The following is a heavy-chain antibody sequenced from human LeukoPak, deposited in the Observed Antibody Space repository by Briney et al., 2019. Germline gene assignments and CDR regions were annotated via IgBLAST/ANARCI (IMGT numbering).Heavy chain of an antibody. D-gene: IGHD5-12*01. CDR2: ISYDGSNK. J-gene: IGHJ6*02. V-gene: IGHV3-30-3*01. Sequence: GGSLRLSCAASGFTFSTYAMHCVRQAPGKGLEWVAVISYDGSNKYYADSVKGRFTISRDNSKNTLYLQMNSLRAEDTAVFYCARDSATYYYSYAMDVWGQGTPVTVSS. CDR1: GFTFSTYA. CDR3: ARDSATYYYSYAMDV.